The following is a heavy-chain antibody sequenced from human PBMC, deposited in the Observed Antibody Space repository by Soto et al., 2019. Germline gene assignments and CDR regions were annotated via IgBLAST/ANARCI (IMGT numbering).Heavy chain of an antibody. CDR3: AARHFWSGPWTHTRLDY. V-gene: IGHV4-59*11. Sequence: SETLSLTCTVSGGSISRHYWTWIRQSPGKGLEWIGQISHSGSTNYNPSLTSRVTISVDKSKNHFSLKLTSVTAADTAVYYCAARHFWSGPWTHTRLDYWGQGTLVTVSS. CDR2: ISHSGST. CDR1: GGSISRHY. J-gene: IGHJ4*02. D-gene: IGHD3-3*02.